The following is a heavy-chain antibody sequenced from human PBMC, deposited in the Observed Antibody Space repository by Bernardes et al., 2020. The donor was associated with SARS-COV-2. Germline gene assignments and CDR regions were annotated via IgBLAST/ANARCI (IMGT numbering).Heavy chain of an antibody. J-gene: IGHJ3*02. CDR2: IIPILGIA. Sequence: SVEVSCKASGGTFSSYTISWVRQAPGQGLEWMGRIIPILGIANYAQKFQGRVTITADKSTSTAYMELSSLRSEDTAVYYCARDSRAVLGAFDIWGQGTMVTVSS. D-gene: IGHD6-25*01. CDR3: ARDSRAVLGAFDI. CDR1: GGTFSSYT. V-gene: IGHV1-69*04.